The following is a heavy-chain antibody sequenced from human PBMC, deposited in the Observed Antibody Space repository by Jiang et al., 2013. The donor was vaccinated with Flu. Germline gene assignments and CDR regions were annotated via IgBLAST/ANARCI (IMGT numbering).Heavy chain of an antibody. D-gene: IGHD3-16*02. CDR3: AREDRDDYVWGSYRYSWFDP. Sequence: PSQTLSLTCTVSGGSISSGDYYWSWIRQPPREGPGVDWVHLLQWEHLLQPSPKSRVTISVDTSKNQFSLKLSSVTAADTAVYYCAREDRDDYVWGSYRYSWFDPWGRGTLVTVSS. J-gene: IGHJ5*02. CDR2: LLQWEH. CDR1: GGSISSGDYY. V-gene: IGHV4-30-4*01.